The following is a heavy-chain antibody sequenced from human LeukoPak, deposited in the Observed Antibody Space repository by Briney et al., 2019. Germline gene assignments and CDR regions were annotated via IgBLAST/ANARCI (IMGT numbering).Heavy chain of an antibody. CDR2: IKQDGSEK. V-gene: IGHV3-7*03. CDR1: GFTFSSYW. Sequence: HPGGSLTLSCAASGFTFSSYWMNWVRQAPGKGLEWVANIKQDGSEKYYVDSVKGRFTISRDNSKNTLCLQMNSLRAEDTPVYYCAKHSGSYGRPLDYWGQGTLVTVSS. CDR3: AKHSGSYGRPLDY. J-gene: IGHJ4*02. D-gene: IGHD3-10*01.